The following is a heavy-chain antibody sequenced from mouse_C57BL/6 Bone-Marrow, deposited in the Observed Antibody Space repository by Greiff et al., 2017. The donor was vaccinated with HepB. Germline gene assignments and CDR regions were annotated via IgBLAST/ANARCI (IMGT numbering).Heavy chain of an antibody. J-gene: IGHJ3*01. D-gene: IGHD2-4*01. CDR1: GYTFTSYW. CDR3: ARLGDYDWGFAY. CDR2: IYPGSGST. V-gene: IGHV1-55*01. Sequence: QVQLQQPGAELVKPGASVKMSCKASGYTFTSYWITWVKQRPGQGLEWIGDIYPGSGSTNYNEKFKGKATLTVDTSSSTAYMELHSLTSEDSAVYFCARLGDYDWGFAYWGQGTLVTVSA.